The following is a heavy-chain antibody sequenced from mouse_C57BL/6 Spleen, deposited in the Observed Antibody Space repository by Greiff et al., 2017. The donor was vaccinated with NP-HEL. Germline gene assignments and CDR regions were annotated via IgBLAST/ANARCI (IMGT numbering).Heavy chain of an antibody. V-gene: IGHV1-26*01. CDR3: ARGGPQAY. Sequence: EVQLQQSGPELVKPGASVKISCKASGYTFTDYYMNWVKQSHGQSLEWIGDINPNNGGTSYNQKFKGKATLTVDKSSSTAYMELRSLTSEDSAVYYCARGGPQAYWGQGTSVTVSS. CDR2: INPNNGGT. D-gene: IGHD3-2*02. J-gene: IGHJ4*01. CDR1: GYTFTDYY.